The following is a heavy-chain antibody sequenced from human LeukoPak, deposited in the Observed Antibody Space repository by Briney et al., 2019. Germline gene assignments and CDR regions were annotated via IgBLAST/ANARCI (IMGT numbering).Heavy chain of an antibody. Sequence: ASVKVSCKASGYTFTGYYMHWVRQAPGQGLEWMGWINPNSGGTNYAQKFQGRVTMTRDTSISTAYMELSRLRSDDTAVYYCASLTRGNCSGGSCYGYYYYYMDVWGKGTTVTVSS. J-gene: IGHJ6*03. CDR2: INPNSGGT. V-gene: IGHV1-2*02. D-gene: IGHD2-15*01. CDR3: ASLTRGNCSGGSCYGYYYYYMDV. CDR1: GYTFTGYY.